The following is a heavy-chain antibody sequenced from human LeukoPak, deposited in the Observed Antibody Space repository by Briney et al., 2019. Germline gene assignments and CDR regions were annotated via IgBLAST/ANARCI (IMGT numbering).Heavy chain of an antibody. Sequence: GGSLRLSCAASGFTFSSNWMSWVRQAPGSGLEWVANIKQDGSETYYVDSVEGRFTISRDNAKNSLYLQMNSLRAEDTAVYYCARDHPYYDISGPRFDYWGQGTRVTVSS. J-gene: IGHJ4*02. CDR3: ARDHPYYDISGPRFDY. D-gene: IGHD3-9*01. CDR2: IKQDGSET. V-gene: IGHV3-7*01. CDR1: GFTFSSNW.